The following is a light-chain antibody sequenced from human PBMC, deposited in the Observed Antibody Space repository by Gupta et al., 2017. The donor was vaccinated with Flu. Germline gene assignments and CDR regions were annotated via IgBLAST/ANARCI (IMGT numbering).Light chain of an antibody. CDR3: CSYAGSVTYV. J-gene: IGLJ1*01. V-gene: IGLV2-23*01. CDR2: EGS. Sequence: SITISCTGTSSDVGSYNLVSWYQQHPGKAPKLMIYEGSKRPSGVSTRFSGSKSGNTASLTISGLQAEDEADYYCCSYAGSVTYVFGTGTKVTVL. CDR1: SSDVGSYNL.